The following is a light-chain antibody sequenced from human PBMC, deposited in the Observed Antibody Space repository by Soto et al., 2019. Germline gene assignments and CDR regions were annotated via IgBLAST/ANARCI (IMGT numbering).Light chain of an antibody. CDR3: QQRSNWPGIT. V-gene: IGKV3-11*01. J-gene: IGKJ5*01. Sequence: EIVFTQSPATLSLSPGERATLSCRASQSVSSYLAWYQQKPGQAPRLLIYDASNRATGIPARFSGSGSGTDFTLTISSLEPEDFAVYYCQQRSNWPGITFGQGTRLEI. CDR1: QSVSSY. CDR2: DAS.